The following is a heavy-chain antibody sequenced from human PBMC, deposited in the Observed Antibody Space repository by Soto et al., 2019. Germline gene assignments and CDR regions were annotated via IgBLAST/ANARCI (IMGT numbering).Heavy chain of an antibody. J-gene: IGHJ4*02. CDR2: IYSGGST. CDR1: GFTVSSNY. Sequence: PGGSLRLSCAASGFTVSSNYMSWVRQAPGKGLEWVSVIYSGGSTYYADSVKGRFTISRDNSKNTLYLQMNSLRAEDTAVYYCARDKHLYYDSSGSHDYWGQGTLVTVSS. D-gene: IGHD3-22*01. CDR3: ARDKHLYYDSSGSHDY. V-gene: IGHV3-53*01.